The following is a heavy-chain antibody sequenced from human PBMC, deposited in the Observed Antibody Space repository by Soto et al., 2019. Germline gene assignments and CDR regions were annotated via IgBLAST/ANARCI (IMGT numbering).Heavy chain of an antibody. D-gene: IGHD3-10*01. V-gene: IGHV3-53*01. CDR1: GFTISSNY. CDR3: ASSSGSGNHFDY. Sequence: GGSLRLSCAASGFTISSNYMSWVRQAPGKGLEWVSVIYSGGSTYYADSVKGRFTISRDNSKNTLYLQMNSLRAEDTAVYYCASSSGSGNHFDYWRQGTLVTVSS. J-gene: IGHJ4*02. CDR2: IYSGGST.